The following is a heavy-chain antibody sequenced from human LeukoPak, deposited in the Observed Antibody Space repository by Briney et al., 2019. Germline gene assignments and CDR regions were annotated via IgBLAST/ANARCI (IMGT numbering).Heavy chain of an antibody. CDR2: IYYSGST. Sequence: SETLSLTCTVSGGSISSSSYYWGWIRQPPGKGLEWIGSIYYSGSTYHNPSLKSRVTISVDTSKNQFSLKLSSVTAADTAVYYCARLEWLGNPYNWFDPWGQGTLVTVSS. CDR1: GGSISSSSYY. CDR3: ARLEWLGNPYNWFDP. D-gene: IGHD6-19*01. J-gene: IGHJ5*02. V-gene: IGHV4-39*01.